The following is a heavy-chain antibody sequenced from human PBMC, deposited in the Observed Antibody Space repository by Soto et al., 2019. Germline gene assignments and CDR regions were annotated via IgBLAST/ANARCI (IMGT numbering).Heavy chain of an antibody. CDR3: ARAVEGVVPAAEPHDAFDI. Sequence: GGSLRLSCAASGFTFSNYVMSWVRQAPGKGLEWISFISTSAGDIFYADSVKGRFTISRDNSKNTLYLQMDSLRAEDTAVYYCARAVEGVVPAAEPHDAFDIWGQGTMVTVSS. CDR1: GFTFSNYV. D-gene: IGHD2-2*01. V-gene: IGHV3-23*01. CDR2: ISTSAGDI. J-gene: IGHJ3*02.